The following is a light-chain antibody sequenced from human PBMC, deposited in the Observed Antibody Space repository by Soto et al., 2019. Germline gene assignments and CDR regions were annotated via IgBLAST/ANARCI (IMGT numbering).Light chain of an antibody. CDR2: GAS. J-gene: IGKJ5*01. CDR1: QSVSSN. CDR3: QQYSSWPPIT. Sequence: EIVLTQSPATLPVSPGERATLSCRASQSVSSNLAWYQQKPGQAPSLLIYGASTRATGIPARFSGSGSGTEFTLTISSLQSEDFAVYYCQQYSSWPPITFGQGTRLEIK. V-gene: IGKV3-15*01.